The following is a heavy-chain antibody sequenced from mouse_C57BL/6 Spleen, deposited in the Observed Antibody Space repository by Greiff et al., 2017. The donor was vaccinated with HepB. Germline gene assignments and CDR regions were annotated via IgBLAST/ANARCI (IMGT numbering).Heavy chain of an antibody. V-gene: IGHV5-12*01. CDR2: ISNGGGST. J-gene: IGHJ2*01. CDR3: ARELLDLYYGIDY. CDR1: GFTFSDYY. Sequence: EVKLVESGGGLVQPGGSLKLSCAASGFTFSDYYMYWVRQTPEKRLECVAYISNGGGSTYYPDTVKGRFTISRANAKNTVYLQMGRLKSEDTAMYYCARELLDLYYGIDYWGQGTTLTVSS. D-gene: IGHD1-1*01.